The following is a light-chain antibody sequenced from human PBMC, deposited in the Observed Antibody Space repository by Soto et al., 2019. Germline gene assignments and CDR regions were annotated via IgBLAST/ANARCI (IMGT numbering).Light chain of an antibody. CDR2: WAS. Sequence: TQSPESLAVSLGERATINCKSSRSLFFSPARKDFLGWFQKKPGQPPKLLIYWASTRASGVPERFIGSGSATDFKLAITSLQAEDVGVYYCQQYYLTQSFGQGTKVEI. J-gene: IGKJ1*01. CDR1: RSLFFSPARKDF. CDR3: QQYYLTQS. V-gene: IGKV4-1*01.